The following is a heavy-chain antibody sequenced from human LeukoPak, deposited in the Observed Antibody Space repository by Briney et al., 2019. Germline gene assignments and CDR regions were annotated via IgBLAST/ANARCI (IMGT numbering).Heavy chain of an antibody. Sequence: GGSLRLSCAASGFTFSNYGMHWVRQAPGKGLEWVALIWYDGGNKYYADSVKGRFTISRDNSKNTVYLQMNSLRAEDTAVYYCAREKDGMDVWGRGTTVIVSS. J-gene: IGHJ6*02. CDR1: GFTFSNYG. V-gene: IGHV3-33*01. CDR2: IWYDGGNK. CDR3: AREKDGMDV.